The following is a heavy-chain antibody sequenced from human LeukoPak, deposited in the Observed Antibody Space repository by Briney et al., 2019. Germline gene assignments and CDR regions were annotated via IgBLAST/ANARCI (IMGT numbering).Heavy chain of an antibody. J-gene: IGHJ4*02. CDR1: GGSISSYY. D-gene: IGHD6-13*01. CDR3: ARPGIAAAGRDY. CDR2: IYYSDTA. Sequence: PSETLSLTCTVSGGSISSYYWSWIRQPPGKGLEWIGYIYYSDTANYNPSLKSRVTISADTSKNQFSLKLSSVTAADTAVYYCARPGIAAAGRDYWGQGTLVTVSS. V-gene: IGHV4-59*12.